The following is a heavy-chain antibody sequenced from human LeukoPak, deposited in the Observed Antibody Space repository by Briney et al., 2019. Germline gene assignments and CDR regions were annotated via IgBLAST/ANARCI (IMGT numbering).Heavy chain of an antibody. D-gene: IGHD6-19*01. CDR3: ARLPYSSGWYVY. Sequence: SETLSLTCSVSGGSINSYFWSWIRQPPGKGLEWIGYIYYSGSTNYNPSLESRATISVDTSKNQFSLKLSSVTASDTAVYYCARLPYSSGWYVYWGQGILVTVSS. J-gene: IGHJ4*02. CDR1: GGSINSYF. V-gene: IGHV4-59*01. CDR2: IYYSGST.